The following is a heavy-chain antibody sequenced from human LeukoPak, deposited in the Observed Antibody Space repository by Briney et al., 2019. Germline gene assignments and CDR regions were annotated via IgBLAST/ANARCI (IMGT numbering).Heavy chain of an antibody. D-gene: IGHD2-8*01. CDR1: GFIFSSYY. Sequence: PGGSLRLSCAASGFIFSSYYMSWVRQAPGKGLEWVANIKQDGREKKYVDSVKGRFTISRDNAKNSLYLQMNSLRAEDTAVYYCARDCCGIKVMDGFDNGGQGPLVTVS. J-gene: IGHJ4*02. CDR3: ARDCCGIKVMDGFDN. V-gene: IGHV3-7*01. CDR2: IKQDGREK.